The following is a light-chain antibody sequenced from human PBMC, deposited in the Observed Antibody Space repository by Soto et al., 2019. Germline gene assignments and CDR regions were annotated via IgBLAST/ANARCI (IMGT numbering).Light chain of an antibody. V-gene: IGKV3-15*01. J-gene: IGKJ1*01. CDR1: RSVSSY. CDR2: GAY. Sequence: EIVLTQSPATLSLSPGESATLSCRATRSVSSYLAWYQQKPGQAPRLLMYGAYTRATGVPARFSGSGSGTEFTLTISSLQSEDFAVYYCHQYNDWPRTFGQGTKVDIK. CDR3: HQYNDWPRT.